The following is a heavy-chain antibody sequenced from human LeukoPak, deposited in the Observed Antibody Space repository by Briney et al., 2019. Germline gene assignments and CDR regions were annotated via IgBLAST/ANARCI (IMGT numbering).Heavy chain of an antibody. Sequence: GGSLRLSCAASGFTFSSYAMSWVRQAPGKGLEWVSAISGSGGSTYYADSVKGRFTISRDNAKNSLYLQMNSLRAEDTALYYCAKDMKGGVYYYYGMDVWGQGTTVTVSS. CDR1: GFTFSSYA. J-gene: IGHJ6*02. D-gene: IGHD1-26*01. V-gene: IGHV3-23*01. CDR2: ISGSGGST. CDR3: AKDMKGGVYYYYGMDV.